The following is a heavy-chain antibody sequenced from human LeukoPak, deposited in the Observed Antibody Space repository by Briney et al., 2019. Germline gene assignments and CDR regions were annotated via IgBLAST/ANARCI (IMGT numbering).Heavy chain of an antibody. V-gene: IGHV4-59*08. CDR3: ARLTDSSARGYFQH. CDR2: IYYSGST. D-gene: IGHD3-22*01. CDR1: SGSISSYY. Sequence: SETLSLTCTVSSGSISSYYWSWIRQPPGKGLEWIGYIYYSGSTNYNPSLKSRVTISVDTSKNQFSLKLSSVTAADTAVYYCARLTDSSARGYFQHWGQGTLVTVSS. J-gene: IGHJ1*01.